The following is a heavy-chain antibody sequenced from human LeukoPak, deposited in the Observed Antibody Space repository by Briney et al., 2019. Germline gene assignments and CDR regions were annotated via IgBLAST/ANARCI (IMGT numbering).Heavy chain of an antibody. CDR2: IYSGGST. V-gene: IGHV3-66*01. J-gene: IGHJ6*02. D-gene: IGHD1-26*01. CDR1: GFTFSTYW. Sequence: GGSLRLSCVVSGFTFSTYWMSWVRQAPGKGLEWVSVIYSGGSTYYADSVKGRFTISRDNSKNTLYLQMNSLRAEDTAVYYYTRGGIWGMDVWGQGTTVIVSS. CDR3: TRGGIWGMDV.